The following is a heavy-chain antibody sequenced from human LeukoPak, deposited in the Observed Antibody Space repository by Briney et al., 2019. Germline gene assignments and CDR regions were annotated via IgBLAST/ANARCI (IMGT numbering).Heavy chain of an antibody. V-gene: IGHV4-59*12. CDR1: GGSISTYQ. Sequence: PSETLSLTRNVSGGSISTYQWSWIRQPPGKGLEWIGNIYKSGSTNYNPSLKSRVTISIDTSEKQFSLRLSSVTAADTAVYYCARDGPQWLAAFDYWGQGSLVTVSS. J-gene: IGHJ4*02. D-gene: IGHD6-19*01. CDR3: ARDGPQWLAAFDY. CDR2: IYKSGST.